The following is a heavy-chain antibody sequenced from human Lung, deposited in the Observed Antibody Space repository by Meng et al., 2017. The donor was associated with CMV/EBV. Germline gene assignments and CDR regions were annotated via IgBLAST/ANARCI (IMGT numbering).Heavy chain of an antibody. CDR1: GVSISNFY. V-gene: IGHV4-59*01. J-gene: IGHJ4*02. Sequence: GSLRLSCTVSGVSISNFYWGWIRQPPGGGLEWLGNVYSSGSTNYNPSLKSRVTMSVDTSRSQFSLNLTSVTAADTATYFCARGRGDDLWSGFYYYFDNWGQGELVNVCS. D-gene: IGHD3-3*01. CDR2: VYSSGST. CDR3: ARGRGDDLWSGFYYYFDN.